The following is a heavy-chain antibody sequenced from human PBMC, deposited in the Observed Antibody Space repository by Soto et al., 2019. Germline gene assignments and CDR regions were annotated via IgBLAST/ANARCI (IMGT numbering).Heavy chain of an antibody. J-gene: IGHJ4*02. CDR1: GYTFTSYG. CDR2: ISAYNGNT. D-gene: IGHD6-19*01. CDR3: ARVSDDMVSTVAGTFTPFDY. V-gene: IGHV1-18*01. Sequence: QGQLVQSGAEVKKPGASVKVSCKASGYTFTSYGISWVRQAPGQGLEWMGWISAYNGNTNYAQKLQGRVTMTTDTSTSTADMELRSLRSDDTAVYYCARVSDDMVSTVAGTFTPFDYWGQGTLVTVSS.